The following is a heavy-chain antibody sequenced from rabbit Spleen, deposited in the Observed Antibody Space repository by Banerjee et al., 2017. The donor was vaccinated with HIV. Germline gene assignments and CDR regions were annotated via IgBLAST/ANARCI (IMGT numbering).Heavy chain of an antibody. Sequence: QEQLVESGGGLVQPEGSLTLTCTASGFSFSSSSWICWVRQAPGKGLEWIACVYAGSSGTTYYASWVKGRFTVSKTSSTTVTLQMTSLTAADTATYFCAREASGSGVGMYLWGPGTLVTVS. CDR1: GFSFSSSSW. CDR3: AREASGSGVGMYL. CDR2: VYAGSSGTT. J-gene: IGHJ4*01. V-gene: IGHV1S45*01. D-gene: IGHD1-1*01.